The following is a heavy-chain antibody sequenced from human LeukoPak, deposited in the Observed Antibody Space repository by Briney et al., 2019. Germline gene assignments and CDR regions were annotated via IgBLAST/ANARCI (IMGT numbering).Heavy chain of an antibody. D-gene: IGHD3-10*01. CDR1: GFTFSSYA. CDR3: AKDPKVLLWFGELGANDY. CDR2: IIGSGGST. J-gene: IGHJ4*02. Sequence: GGSLRLSCAASGFTFSSYAMSWVRQAPGKGLEWVSAIIGSGGSTYYADSVKGRFTISRDNSKNTLYLQMNSLRAEDTAVYYRAKDPKVLLWFGELGANDYWGQGTLVTVSS. V-gene: IGHV3-23*01.